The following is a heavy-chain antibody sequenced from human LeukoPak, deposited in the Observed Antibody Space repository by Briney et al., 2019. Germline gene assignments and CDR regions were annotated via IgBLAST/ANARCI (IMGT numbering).Heavy chain of an antibody. V-gene: IGHV3-23*01. CDR2: SGGST. D-gene: IGHD3-22*01. J-gene: IGHJ4*02. Sequence: SGGSTYYADSVKGRFTISRDNSKNTLYLQMNSLRAEDTAVYYCAKGVTMIVVVKDYFDYWGQGTLVTVSS. CDR3: AKGVTMIVVVKDYFDY.